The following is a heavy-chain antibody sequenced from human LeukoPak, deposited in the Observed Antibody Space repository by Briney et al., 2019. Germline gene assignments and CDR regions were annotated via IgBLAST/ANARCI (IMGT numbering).Heavy chain of an antibody. CDR2: ISTYDGNA. J-gene: IGHJ4*02. D-gene: IGHD5-18*01. CDR1: GYSFTSYG. CDR3: ARAPSGFTYGPGDH. Sequence: ASVKVSCRASGYSFTSYGITWVRQAPGQGLEWMGWISTYDGNANYAQKLQGRVTMTTDTSTITAYMELRSLRSDDTAVYYCARAPSGFTYGPGDHWGQGTLVTVSS. V-gene: IGHV1-18*01.